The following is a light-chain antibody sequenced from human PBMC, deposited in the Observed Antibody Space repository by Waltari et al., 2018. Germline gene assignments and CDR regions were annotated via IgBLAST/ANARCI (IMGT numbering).Light chain of an antibody. CDR2: NIF. Sequence: EIVLTQSPGTLSLSPGETATLSCRARQSVGRSLAWYQQKPGQAPRLLIYNIFNRATGIPDRFSGSGSGTDFTLTISRLEPEDFVVYYCQHYVRLPATFGQGTKVEIK. CDR1: QSVGRS. CDR3: QHYVRLPAT. V-gene: IGKV3-20*01. J-gene: IGKJ1*01.